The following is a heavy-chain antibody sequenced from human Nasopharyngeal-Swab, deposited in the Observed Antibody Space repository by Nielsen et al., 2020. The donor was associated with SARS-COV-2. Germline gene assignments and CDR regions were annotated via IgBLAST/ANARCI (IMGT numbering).Heavy chain of an antibody. CDR2: IIPILGIA. Sequence: SVRVSCKASGGTFSSYAISWVRQAPGQGLEWMGRIIPILGIANYAQKFQGRVTITADKSTSTAYMELSSLRSEDTAVYYCAREGVGATGRSDYWGQGTLVTVSS. CDR3: AREGVGATGRSDY. CDR1: GGTFSSYA. V-gene: IGHV1-69*04. D-gene: IGHD1-26*01. J-gene: IGHJ4*02.